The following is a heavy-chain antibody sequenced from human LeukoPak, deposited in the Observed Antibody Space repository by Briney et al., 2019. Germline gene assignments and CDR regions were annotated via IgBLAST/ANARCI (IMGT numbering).Heavy chain of an antibody. V-gene: IGHV3-48*01. D-gene: IGHD3-9*01. Sequence: GGSLRLSCAASGFTFSSYSMNWVRQAPGKGLEWVSYISSSSSTIYYADSAKGRFTISRDNAKNSLYLQMNSLRAEDTAVYYCAPNPPRGNVLRYFDWLYHDYWGQGTLVTVSS. CDR1: GFTFSSYS. CDR2: ISSSSSTI. CDR3: APNPPRGNVLRYFDWLYHDY. J-gene: IGHJ4*02.